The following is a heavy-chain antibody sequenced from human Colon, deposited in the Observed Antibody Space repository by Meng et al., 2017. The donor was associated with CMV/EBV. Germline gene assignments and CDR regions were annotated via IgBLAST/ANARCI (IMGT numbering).Heavy chain of an antibody. V-gene: IGHV4-39*07. CDR1: GGSISNSHYF. Sequence: GSLRLSCSVSGGSISNSHYFWGWVRQTLGKGLEWIGSVSSTGRTSYNPSLESRVTVSVDTSENQFSLELSSVTAADTAIYFCARGENFWSIFPGFDPWGQGVLVTVSS. D-gene: IGHD3-3*01. CDR2: VSSTGRT. J-gene: IGHJ5*02. CDR3: ARGENFWSIFPGFDP.